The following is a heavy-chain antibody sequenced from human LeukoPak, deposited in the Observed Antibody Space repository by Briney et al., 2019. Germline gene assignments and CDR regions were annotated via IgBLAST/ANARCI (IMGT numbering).Heavy chain of an antibody. D-gene: IGHD1-26*01. CDR1: GFIGSSND. CDR3: AGIVGATDAFDI. CDR2: IYSGGST. V-gene: IGHV3-53*04. Sequence: GGSLRLSCAAAGFIGSSNDRNWVRQAPGKGLEWVSVIYSGGSTYYADAVKGRFTVFRHNSKNTLFLQMNSLRAEDTAVYYCAGIVGATDAFDIWGQGTMVTVSS. J-gene: IGHJ3*02.